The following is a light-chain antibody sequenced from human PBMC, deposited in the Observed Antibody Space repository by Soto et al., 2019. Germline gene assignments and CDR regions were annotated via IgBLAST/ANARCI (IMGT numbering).Light chain of an antibody. CDR3: QHSTTWT. Sequence: DIQMTQSPSSLSASVGDTVTITYRASQSISSYLNWYQQKPGKAPQLLIYAASSLQSGVPSRFSGSGSETDFTLTISSLQPEDFATYSCQHSTTWTFGQGTKVDI. V-gene: IGKV1-39*01. J-gene: IGKJ1*01. CDR2: AAS. CDR1: QSISSY.